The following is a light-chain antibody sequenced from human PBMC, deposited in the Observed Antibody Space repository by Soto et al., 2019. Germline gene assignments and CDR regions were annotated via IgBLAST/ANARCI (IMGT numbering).Light chain of an antibody. CDR3: QQPYTFPWT. J-gene: IGKJ1*01. V-gene: IGKV1-39*01. CDR2: TAS. CDR1: QGISDY. Sequence: DIRMTQSPSSLSASVGDTVTITCRASQGISDYLSWFQHKPGEAPKLLIYTASSLQGGVPLRFSGAGSPTDFSLTISGLQPEDSATYYCQQPYTFPWTFGQGTKVDIK.